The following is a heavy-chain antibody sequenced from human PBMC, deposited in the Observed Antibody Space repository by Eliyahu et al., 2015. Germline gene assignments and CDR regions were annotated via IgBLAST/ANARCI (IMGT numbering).Heavy chain of an antibody. D-gene: IGHD6-13*01. CDR3: TRGSIDSSSWLLFDY. CDR1: GXTFGXYA. V-gene: IGHV3-49*03. J-gene: IGHJ4*02. Sequence: EVQLVESGGGLVQPGRSLRLSCTASGXTFGXYAMSXFRQAPGKGLEWVGFIRSKAYGGTTEYAASVKGRFTISRDDSKSIAYLQMNSLKTEDTAVYYCTRGSIDSSSWLLFDYWGQGTLVTVSS. CDR2: IRSKAYGGTT.